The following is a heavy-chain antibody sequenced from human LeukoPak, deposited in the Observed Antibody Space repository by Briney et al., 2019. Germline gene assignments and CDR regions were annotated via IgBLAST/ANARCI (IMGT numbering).Heavy chain of an antibody. Sequence: GGSLRLSCAASGFTFSSYAMSWIRQAPGKGLEWVSAISGGGEDTYYPDSAKGRFTISRDNSKNTLYLQMNSLRAEDTAIYYCAKPRAMTTGVGRYFDLWGRGTLVTVSS. J-gene: IGHJ2*01. V-gene: IGHV3-23*01. CDR1: GFTFSSYA. CDR3: AKPRAMTTGVGRYFDL. CDR2: ISGGGEDT. D-gene: IGHD1-1*01.